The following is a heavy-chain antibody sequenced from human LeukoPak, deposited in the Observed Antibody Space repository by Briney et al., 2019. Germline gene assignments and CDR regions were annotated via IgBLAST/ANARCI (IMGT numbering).Heavy chain of an antibody. Sequence: PGGSLRLSCAASGFTFSTYGMHWVRQAPGKGLEWVSGINWNGDDTTYADSVKGRFTISRDNAKNSLYLQLNSLRVEDTALYYCVRGGELVGSYFDLWGQGSLVTVSS. CDR3: VRGGELVGSYFDL. CDR1: GFTFSTYG. J-gene: IGHJ4*02. D-gene: IGHD3-16*01. V-gene: IGHV3-20*04. CDR2: INWNGDDT.